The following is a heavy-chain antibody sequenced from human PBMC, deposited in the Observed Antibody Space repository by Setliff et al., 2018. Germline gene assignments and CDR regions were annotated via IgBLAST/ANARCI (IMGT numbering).Heavy chain of an antibody. CDR3: ARVAYYHDSSGYYYDLNWYFDL. J-gene: IGHJ2*01. CDR1: GDSLSSSY. D-gene: IGHD3-22*01. CDR2: FSYGVST. Sequence: SETLSLTCTVSGDSLSSSYWSWIRQPPGKGLEWIGRFSYGVSTIYNPSLKSRVTVSVDTSKNQFSLRLNSVTAADTAVYYCARVAYYHDSSGYYYDLNWYFDLWGRGTLVTVSS. V-gene: IGHV4-59*08.